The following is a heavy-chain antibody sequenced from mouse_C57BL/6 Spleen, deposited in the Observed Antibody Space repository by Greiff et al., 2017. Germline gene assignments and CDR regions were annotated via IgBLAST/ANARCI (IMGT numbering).Heavy chain of an antibody. CDR2: IDPSDSYT. CDR1: GYTFTSYW. J-gene: IGHJ4*01. V-gene: IGHV1-69*01. D-gene: IGHD3-2*02. CDR3: ARRGQLRPHYYAMDY. Sequence: VQLQQPGAELVMPGASVKLSCKASGYTFTSYWMHWVKQRPGQGLEWIGEIDPSDSYTNYNQKFKGKSTLTVDKSSSTAYMQLSSLTSEDSAVYYCARRGQLRPHYYAMDYWGQGTSVTVSS.